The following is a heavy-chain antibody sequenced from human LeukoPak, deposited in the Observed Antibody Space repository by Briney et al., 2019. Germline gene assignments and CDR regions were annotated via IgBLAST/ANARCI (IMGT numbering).Heavy chain of an antibody. CDR1: GGTFSSYA. CDR2: IIPILGIA. J-gene: IGHJ4*02. Sequence: SVKVSCKASGGTFSSYAISWVRQAPGQGLEWTGRIIPILGIANYAQKFQGRATITADKSTSTAYMELSSLRSEDTAVYYCAREYGIVGATRYEVYFDYWGQGTLVTVSS. D-gene: IGHD1-26*01. V-gene: IGHV1-69*04. CDR3: AREYGIVGATRYEVYFDY.